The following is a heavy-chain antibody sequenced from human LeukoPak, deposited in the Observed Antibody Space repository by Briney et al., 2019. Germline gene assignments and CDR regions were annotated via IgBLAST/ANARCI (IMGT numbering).Heavy chain of an antibody. V-gene: IGHV3-11*01. Sequence: PGGSLRLSCAASGFTFSDYYMSWIRQAPGKGLEWVSYISSGSTIYYADSVKGRFTISRDNAKNSLYLQKNSLRAEDTAVYYCARGIARLAYDFWSGPLDYWGQGTLVTVSS. J-gene: IGHJ4*02. CDR3: ARGIARLAYDFWSGPLDY. D-gene: IGHD3-3*01. CDR2: ISSGSTI. CDR1: GFTFSDYY.